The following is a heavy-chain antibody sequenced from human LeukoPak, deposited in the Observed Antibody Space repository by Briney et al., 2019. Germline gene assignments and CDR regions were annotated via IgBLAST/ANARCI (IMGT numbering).Heavy chain of an antibody. CDR2: IYPSGSP. D-gene: IGHD3-9*01. Sequence: TLSLTCAVSGGSISNGGYSWSWIRQPPGKGPEWVGDIYPSGSPYYNPSLKSRVTISVDRTKNQFSLKLSSVTAADTAVYYCARSITISNPLEYYFDYWGQGTLVTVSS. J-gene: IGHJ4*02. CDR1: GGSISNGGYS. V-gene: IGHV4-30-2*01. CDR3: ARSITISNPLEYYFDY.